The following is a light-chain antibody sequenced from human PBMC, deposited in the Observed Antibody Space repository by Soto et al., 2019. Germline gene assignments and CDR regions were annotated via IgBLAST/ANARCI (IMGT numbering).Light chain of an antibody. CDR2: DTS. CDR3: QQYNNWPPIT. J-gene: IGKJ5*01. V-gene: IGKV3-15*01. CDR1: QSISNY. Sequence: EIVLTQSPATLSLSAWEIATLSCRASQSISNYVAWYQQKPGQAPRLLIYDTSTRATGIPARFSGSGSGTEFTLTISSLQSEDFAVYYCQQYNNWPPITFGQGTRLEIK.